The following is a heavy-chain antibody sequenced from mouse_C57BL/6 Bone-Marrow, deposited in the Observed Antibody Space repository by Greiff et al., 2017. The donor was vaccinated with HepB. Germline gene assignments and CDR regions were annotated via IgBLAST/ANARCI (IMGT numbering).Heavy chain of an antibody. J-gene: IGHJ2*01. V-gene: IGHV1-81*01. CDR2: IYPRSGNT. Sequence: QVQLKQSGAELARPGASVKLSCKASGYTFTSYGISWVKQRTGQGLEWIGEIYPRSGNTYYNEKFKGKATLTADKSSSTAYMELRSLTSEDSAVYFCARRGYYGPYYFDYWGQGTTLTVSS. CDR3: ARRGYYGPYYFDY. CDR1: GYTFTSYG. D-gene: IGHD1-2*01.